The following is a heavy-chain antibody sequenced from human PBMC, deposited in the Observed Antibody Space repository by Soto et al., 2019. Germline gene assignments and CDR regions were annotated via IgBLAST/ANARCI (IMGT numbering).Heavy chain of an antibody. J-gene: IGHJ5*02. D-gene: IGHD3-22*01. CDR2: IYYSGST. CDR1: GGSISSGGYY. Sequence: QVQLQESGPGLVKPSQTLSLTCTVSGGSISSGGYYWSWIRQHPGKGREWIGYIYYSGSTYYNPSLKSRVTLSVETSKNQFSLKLSSVTAADTAVYYCASQGYYYDSSWRPARWFDPWGQGTLVTVSS. CDR3: ASQGYYYDSSWRPARWFDP. V-gene: IGHV4-31*03.